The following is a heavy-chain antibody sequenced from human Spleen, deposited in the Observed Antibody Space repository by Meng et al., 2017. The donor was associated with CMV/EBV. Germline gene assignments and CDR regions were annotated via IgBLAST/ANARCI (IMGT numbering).Heavy chain of an antibody. Sequence: FTVSSNCMTWVRQAPGKGLEWVSLISTDGNTYYADSVKGRFTISRDYSKDTLYLQMNSLRAEDTAVYYCARGYCTYTRCYYYYGMDVWGQGTTVTVSS. D-gene: IGHD2-8*01. V-gene: IGHV3-66*02. CDR2: ISTDGNT. CDR3: ARGYCTYTRCYYYYGMDV. CDR1: FTVSSNC. J-gene: IGHJ6*02.